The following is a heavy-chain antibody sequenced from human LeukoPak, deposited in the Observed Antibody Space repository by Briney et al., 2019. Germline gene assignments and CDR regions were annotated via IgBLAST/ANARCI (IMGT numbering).Heavy chain of an antibody. Sequence: GGSLRLSCAASGFTFSSYAIHWVRQAPGKGLEWVAVISYDGSNKYYADSVKGRFTISRDNSKNTLYLQMNSLRAEDTAVYYCARALRGYSSDAFDIWGQGTMVTVSS. CDR1: GFTFSSYA. CDR3: ARALRGYSSDAFDI. J-gene: IGHJ3*02. V-gene: IGHV3-30-3*01. CDR2: ISYDGSNK. D-gene: IGHD5-18*01.